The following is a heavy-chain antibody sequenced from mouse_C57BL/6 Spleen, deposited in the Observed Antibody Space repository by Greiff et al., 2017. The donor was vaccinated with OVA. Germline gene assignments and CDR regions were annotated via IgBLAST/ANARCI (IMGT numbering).Heavy chain of an antibody. CDR1: GYTFTDYY. J-gene: IGHJ2*01. CDR2: INPYNGGT. D-gene: IGHD1-1*01. Sequence: EVKLQESGPVLVKPGASVKMSCKASGYTFTDYYMNWVKQSHGKSLEWIGVINPYNGGTSYNQKFKGKATLTVDKSSSTAYMELYSLTSEDSAVYYCARYYGSSRDYWGQGTTLTVSS. V-gene: IGHV1-19*01. CDR3: ARYYGSSRDY.